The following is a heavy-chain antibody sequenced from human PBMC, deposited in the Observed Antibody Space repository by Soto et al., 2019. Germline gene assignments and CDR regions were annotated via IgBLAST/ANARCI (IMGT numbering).Heavy chain of an antibody. Sequence: SVKVSCKASGGTFSSYAISWVRQAPGQGLEWMGGIIPIFDTANYAQKFQGRVTITADESTSTAYMELSSLRSEDTAVYYCARGYDSSGYFFYWGQGTLVTVS. CDR2: IIPIFDTA. CDR3: ARGYDSSGYFFY. D-gene: IGHD3-22*01. CDR1: GGTFSSYA. V-gene: IGHV1-69*13. J-gene: IGHJ4*02.